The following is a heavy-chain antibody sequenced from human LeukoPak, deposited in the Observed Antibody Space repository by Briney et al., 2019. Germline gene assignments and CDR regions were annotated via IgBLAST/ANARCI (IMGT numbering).Heavy chain of an antibody. CDR2: ISTTGGTT. Sequence: GGSLRLSCAVSGFSFSGYEMNWVRQAPGKGLEWVSYISTTGGTTYYADSVKGRFTISRDNAKNSLYLQMNSLRAEDTAVYYCARTRGPFDYWGQGTLVTVSS. CDR1: GFSFSGYE. V-gene: IGHV3-48*03. J-gene: IGHJ4*02. D-gene: IGHD3-10*01. CDR3: ARTRGPFDY.